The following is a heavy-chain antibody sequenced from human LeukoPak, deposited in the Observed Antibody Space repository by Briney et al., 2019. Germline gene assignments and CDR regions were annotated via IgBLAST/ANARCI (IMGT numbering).Heavy chain of an antibody. CDR1: GGSISSYY. V-gene: IGHV4-59*08. J-gene: IGHJ4*02. CDR2: IYYSGST. CDR3: ARSHSESSGWYDY. D-gene: IGHD6-19*01. Sequence: NPSGTLSLTCTVSGGSISSYYWGWIRQPPGKGLEWIGYIYYSGSTNYNPSLKSRVTISVDTSKNQFSLKLSSVTAADTAVYYCARSHSESSGWYDYWGQGTLVTVSS.